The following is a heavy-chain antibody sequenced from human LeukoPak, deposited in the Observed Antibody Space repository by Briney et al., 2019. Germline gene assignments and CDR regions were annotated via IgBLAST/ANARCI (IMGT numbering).Heavy chain of an antibody. V-gene: IGHV4-4*07. D-gene: IGHD3-22*01. Sequence: SETLSLTCTVSGGPISSYYWSWIRQPAGKGLEWIGRIHTSGSTNYNPSLKSRVTMSVDTSKNQFSLKLRSVTAADTAVYYCARDSYYYDSSGYLILDYWGQGILVTVSS. CDR3: ARDSYYYDSSGYLILDY. J-gene: IGHJ4*02. CDR1: GGPISSYY. CDR2: IHTSGST.